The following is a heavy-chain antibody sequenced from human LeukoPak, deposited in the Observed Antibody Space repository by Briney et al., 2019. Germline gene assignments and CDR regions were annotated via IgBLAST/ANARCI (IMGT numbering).Heavy chain of an antibody. CDR2: INPNSGGT. CDR1: GHTFTDYY. V-gene: IGHV1-2*02. Sequence: ASVKVSCKASGHTFTDYYLHWVRQAPGQGLEWMGGINPNSGGTNYAQKFQGRVTLTRDTSMSTAYMEISRLTSDDTAVYYRARDNLEASWGSPGDYWGQGTLVTVSS. J-gene: IGHJ4*02. D-gene: IGHD2-2*01. CDR3: ARDNLEASWGSPGDY.